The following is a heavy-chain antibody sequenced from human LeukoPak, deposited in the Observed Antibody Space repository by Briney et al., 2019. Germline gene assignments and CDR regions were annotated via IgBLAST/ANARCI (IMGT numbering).Heavy chain of an antibody. CDR3: ARDSTPWLPMGMGI. CDR2: IWYDGSNK. Sequence: GRSLRLSCAASGFTFSSYGMHWVRQAPGKGLEWVAVIWYDGSNKYYADSVKGRFTISRDNSKNTLYLQMNSLRAEDTAVYYCARDSTPWLPMGMGIWGQGTMVTVSS. CDR1: GFTFSSYG. J-gene: IGHJ3*02. V-gene: IGHV3-30*19. D-gene: IGHD6-19*01.